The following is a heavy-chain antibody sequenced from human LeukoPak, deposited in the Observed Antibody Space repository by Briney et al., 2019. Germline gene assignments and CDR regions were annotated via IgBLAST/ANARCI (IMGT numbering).Heavy chain of an antibody. CDR2: ISGSGGST. J-gene: IGHJ4*02. Sequence: GGSLRLSCVASGFTFSSYAMSWVRQAPGKELEWVSAISGSGGSTYYADSVKGRFTISRDNSKNTLYLQMNSLRAEDTAIYYCAKKVSISSGWYLDYWGQGTLVTVSS. D-gene: IGHD6-19*01. V-gene: IGHV3-23*01. CDR3: AKKVSISSGWYLDY. CDR1: GFTFSSYA.